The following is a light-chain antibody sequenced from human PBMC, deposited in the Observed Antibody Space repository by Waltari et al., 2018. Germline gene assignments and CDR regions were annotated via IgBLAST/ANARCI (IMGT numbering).Light chain of an antibody. V-gene: IGLV3-19*01. CDR1: SPRTYS. Sequence: SSELTPDPAVSVALGQTVQITCQGDSPRTYSADWYPQRPGQAPILVLFSTDDRPPGIPDRFSGSSSRDTASLTITGTQAEDEADYYCASRDPTANAVVFGGGTKLTVL. J-gene: IGLJ2*01. CDR3: ASRDPTANAVV. CDR2: STD.